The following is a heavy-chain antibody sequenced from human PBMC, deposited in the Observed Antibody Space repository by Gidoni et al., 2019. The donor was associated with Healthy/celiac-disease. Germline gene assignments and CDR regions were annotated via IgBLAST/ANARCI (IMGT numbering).Heavy chain of an antibody. CDR2: IKSKTDGGTT. Sequence: EVQLVESGGGLAKPGGSLRHSCAAVGFTFSNAWMSWGRQAPGKGLEWVGRIKSKTDGGTTDYAAPVKGRFTISRDDSKNTLYLQMNSLKTEDTAVYYCTTDYYDSSGYDYWGQGTLVTVSS. V-gene: IGHV3-15*01. D-gene: IGHD3-22*01. CDR3: TTDYYDSSGYDY. J-gene: IGHJ4*02. CDR1: GFTFSNAW.